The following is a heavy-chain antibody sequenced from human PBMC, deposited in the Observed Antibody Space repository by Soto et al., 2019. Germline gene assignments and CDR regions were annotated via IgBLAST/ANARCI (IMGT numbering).Heavy chain of an antibody. CDR2: ISGSGGST. CDR3: AKSGGYNYGYQETDY. J-gene: IGHJ4*02. D-gene: IGHD5-18*01. Sequence: EVQLLESGGGLVQPGGSLRLSCAASGFTFSSYAMSWVRQAPGKGLEWVSAISGSGGSTYYADSVKGRFTISRDNSKNTMYLQMNSLRAEDTAVYYCAKSGGYNYGYQETDYWGQGTLVTVSS. V-gene: IGHV3-23*01. CDR1: GFTFSSYA.